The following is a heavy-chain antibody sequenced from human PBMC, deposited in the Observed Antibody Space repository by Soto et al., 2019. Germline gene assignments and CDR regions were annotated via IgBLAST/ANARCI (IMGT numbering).Heavy chain of an antibody. Sequence: GGSLRLSCAASGFTFSTYTMNWVRQAPGKGLEWVSYISSSGSTIYYADSVKGRFTISRDNAKNSLYLQMNSLRAEDTAVYYCARVLVVPAAICGMDVWGQGTTVTVSS. CDR2: ISSSGSTI. D-gene: IGHD2-2*01. CDR1: GFTFSTYT. V-gene: IGHV3-48*03. J-gene: IGHJ6*02. CDR3: ARVLVVPAAICGMDV.